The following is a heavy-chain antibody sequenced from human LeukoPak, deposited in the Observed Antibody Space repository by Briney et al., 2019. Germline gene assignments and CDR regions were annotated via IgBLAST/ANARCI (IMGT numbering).Heavy chain of an antibody. CDR2: INHSGST. CDR1: GGSFSGYY. D-gene: IGHD3-22*01. Sequence: SKTLSLTCAVYGGSFSGYYWSWIRQPPGKGLEWIGEINHSGSTNYNPSLKSRVTISVDTSKNQFSLKLSSVTAADTAVYYCARSSVPYYYYNYYMDVWGKGTTVTVSS. J-gene: IGHJ6*03. CDR3: ARSSVPYYYYNYYMDV. V-gene: IGHV4-34*01.